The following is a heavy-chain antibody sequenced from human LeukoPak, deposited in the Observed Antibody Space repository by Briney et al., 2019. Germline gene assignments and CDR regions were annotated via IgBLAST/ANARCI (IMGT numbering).Heavy chain of an antibody. J-gene: IGHJ4*02. D-gene: IGHD2-21*02. V-gene: IGHV1-69*04. Sequence: SVKVSCKASGGTFSSYAISWVRQAPGQGLEWMGRIIPIFGIANYAQKFQGRVTITADRSTSTAYMELSSLRAEDTAVYYCAKSFGSFVVVTANDYWGQGTLVTVSS. CDR3: AKSFGSFVVVTANDY. CDR2: IIPIFGIA. CDR1: GGTFSSYA.